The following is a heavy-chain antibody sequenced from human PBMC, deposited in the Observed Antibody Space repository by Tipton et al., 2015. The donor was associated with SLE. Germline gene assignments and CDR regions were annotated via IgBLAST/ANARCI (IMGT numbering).Heavy chain of an antibody. CDR1: GFTFSAYE. D-gene: IGHD3-22*01. CDR2: INGSSTNI. CDR3: ASTQYSDSSGYFDY. Sequence: GSLRLSCAASGFTFSAYEMNWVRQAPGKGLEWVSYINGSSTNIHYADSVGGRFTISRDNAKNSLYLQMNSLRAEDTAVYYCASTQYSDSSGYFDYWGQGTQVTVSS. V-gene: IGHV3-48*03. J-gene: IGHJ4*01.